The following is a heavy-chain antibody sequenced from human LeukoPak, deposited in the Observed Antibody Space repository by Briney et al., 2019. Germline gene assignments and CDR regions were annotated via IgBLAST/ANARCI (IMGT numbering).Heavy chain of an antibody. Sequence: GGSLRLSCAASGFTFSNYAMRWVRQAPGKGLEWVSGISWNSGSIGYADSVKGRFTISRDNAKNSLYLQMNSLRAEDMALYYCAKGLTGTAADALDIWGQGTMVTVSS. CDR2: ISWNSGSI. D-gene: IGHD1-20*01. V-gene: IGHV3-9*03. J-gene: IGHJ3*02. CDR3: AKGLTGTAADALDI. CDR1: GFTFSNYA.